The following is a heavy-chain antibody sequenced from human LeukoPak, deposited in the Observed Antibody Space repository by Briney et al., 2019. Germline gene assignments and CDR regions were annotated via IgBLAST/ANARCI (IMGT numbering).Heavy chain of an antibody. J-gene: IGHJ6*02. Sequence: SETLSLTCTVSGGSISSSSYYWGWMRQPPGKGLEWIGSIYYSGSTYYNPSLKSRVTISVDTSKNQFSLKLSSVTAADTAVYYCARRSYGSLYYYYYYGMDVWGQGTTVTVSS. CDR2: IYYSGST. D-gene: IGHD5-18*01. V-gene: IGHV4-39*01. CDR3: ARRSYGSLYYYYYYGMDV. CDR1: GGSISSSSYY.